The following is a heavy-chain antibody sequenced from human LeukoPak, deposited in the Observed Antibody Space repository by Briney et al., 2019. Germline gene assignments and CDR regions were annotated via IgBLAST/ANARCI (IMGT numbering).Heavy chain of an antibody. Sequence: ASVKVSFKASGYTFTDYYMHWVRQAPGQGLEWMGWTNPNSRGTDSAQKFQGRFSMTRDTSISTAYMELSRLRSDDTAVYYCARRAREYSHDAFDIWGQGTMVTVSS. CDR3: ARRAREYSHDAFDI. V-gene: IGHV1-2*02. CDR2: TNPNSRGT. D-gene: IGHD5-18*01. J-gene: IGHJ3*02. CDR1: GYTFTDYY.